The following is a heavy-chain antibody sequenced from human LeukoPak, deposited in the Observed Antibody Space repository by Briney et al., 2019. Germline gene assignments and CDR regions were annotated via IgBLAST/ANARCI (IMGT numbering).Heavy chain of an antibody. CDR2: ISGSGGST. Sequence: GGSLRLSCAASGFTFSSYSMNWVRQAPGKGLEWVSAISGSGGSTYYADSVKGRFTISRDNSKNTLYLQMNSLRAEDTAVYYCAKSNVVVPAASNYWGQGTLVTVSS. D-gene: IGHD2-2*01. J-gene: IGHJ4*02. V-gene: IGHV3-23*01. CDR3: AKSNVVVPAASNY. CDR1: GFTFSSYS.